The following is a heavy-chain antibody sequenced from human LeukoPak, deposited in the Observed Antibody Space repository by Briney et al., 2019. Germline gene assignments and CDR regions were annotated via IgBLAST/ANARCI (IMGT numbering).Heavy chain of an antibody. CDR1: GFTFDDYA. CDR2: ISWNSGSI. D-gene: IGHD3-22*01. CDR3: AKDGEYAGGYKSSYFDY. Sequence: PGGXLRLSCAASGFTFDDYAMHWVRQAPGKGMEWVSGISWNSGSIVYADSVKGRFTISRDKEKNSLYLQMNSLRAEVMALYYCAKDGEYAGGYKSSYFDYWGQGTLVTVSS. J-gene: IGHJ4*02. V-gene: IGHV3-9*03.